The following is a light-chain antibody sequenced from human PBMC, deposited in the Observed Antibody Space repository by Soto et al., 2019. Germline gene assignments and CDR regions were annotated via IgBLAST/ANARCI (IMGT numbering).Light chain of an antibody. V-gene: IGKV1-5*03. J-gene: IGKJ4*01. CDR3: QQYSTYSIT. CDR1: QSISYW. Sequence: DIQMTQSPSTLSASVGDSVTITCRASQSISYWLAWYQQKPGKAPTVLIYKASILESGVPSRFSGSGSGTEFTLTISSLQPDDFATYYCQQYSTYSITFGGGTKVEIK. CDR2: KAS.